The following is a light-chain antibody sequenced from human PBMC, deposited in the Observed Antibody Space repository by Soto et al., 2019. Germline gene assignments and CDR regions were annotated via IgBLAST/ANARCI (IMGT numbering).Light chain of an antibody. CDR3: QQYGRSPPFT. V-gene: IGKV3-20*01. J-gene: IGKJ2*01. Sequence: IVLTQSPGTLSLSPGERATLSCRASQSVSSTYIAWYQQNPGQAPRLLIYCASSRATGIPDRFSVSGSGTDFTLTISRLEPEDFAVYFCQQYGRSPPFTFGQGTKVEIK. CDR1: QSVSSTY. CDR2: CAS.